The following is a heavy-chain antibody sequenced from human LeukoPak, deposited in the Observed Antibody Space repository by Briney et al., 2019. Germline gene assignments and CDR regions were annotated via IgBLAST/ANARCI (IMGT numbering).Heavy chain of an antibody. V-gene: IGHV1-46*01. CDR1: GYTFTTYY. D-gene: IGHD3-22*01. Sequence: GASVKVSCKASGYTFTTYYMHWMRRAPGQGPEWMGVINPRGGSTDYSQKFQGRITITRDTSISTAYMELSRLRSEDTAVYYCARGDYDSSGYWFDYWGQGTLVTVSS. J-gene: IGHJ4*02. CDR3: ARGDYDSSGYWFDY. CDR2: INPRGGST.